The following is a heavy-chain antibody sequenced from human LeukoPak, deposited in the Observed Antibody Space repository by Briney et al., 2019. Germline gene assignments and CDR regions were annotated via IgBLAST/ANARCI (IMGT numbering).Heavy chain of an antibody. J-gene: IGHJ4*02. CDR1: GFTFGDYA. CDR3: ANGDYDGFGGY. D-gene: IGHD4-17*01. V-gene: IGHV3-66*01. Sequence: GGSLRLSCSASGFTFGDYAMSWVRQAPGKGLEWVSVIYRGGGTFYADSVKGRFTISRDNSKNTVYLQMNSLRAEDTAVYYCANGDYDGFGGYLGQGTLVTVSS. CDR2: IYRGGGT.